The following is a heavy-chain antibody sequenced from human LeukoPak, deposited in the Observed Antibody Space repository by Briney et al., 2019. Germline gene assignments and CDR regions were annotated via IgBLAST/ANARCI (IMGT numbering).Heavy chain of an antibody. Sequence: GGSLRLSCAASDFTFSSYWMHWVRQAPGKGLVWFSRIYSDESNTKYADSVKGRFTISRDNAKNTLYLQMSSLRVEDTAVYYCARRAAAGGYYDYWGQGTLVTVSS. V-gene: IGHV3-74*03. D-gene: IGHD6-13*01. CDR1: DFTFSSYW. CDR2: IYSDESNT. J-gene: IGHJ4*02. CDR3: ARRAAAGGYYDY.